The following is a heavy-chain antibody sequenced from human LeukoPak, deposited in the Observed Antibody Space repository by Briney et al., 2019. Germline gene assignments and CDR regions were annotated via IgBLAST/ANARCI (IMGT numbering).Heavy chain of an antibody. J-gene: IGHJ6*04. Sequence: GGCLRLSCSASGFTYTDYSTSWGRQVPGKGMGWVSGPGRAVEYKYYTDSGKGRFTTSTDNSTDTMFIRIDRVISAETAISICVKDRPCGTCMPMDAWGEGTTVIVSS. D-gene: IGHD2-2*01. CDR2: PGRAVEYK. CDR1: GFTYTDYS. CDR3: VKDRPCGTCMPMDA. V-gene: IGHV3-23*01.